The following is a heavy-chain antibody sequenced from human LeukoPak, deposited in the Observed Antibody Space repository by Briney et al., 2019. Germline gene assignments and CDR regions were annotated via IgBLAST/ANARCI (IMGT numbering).Heavy chain of an antibody. D-gene: IGHD4-17*01. V-gene: IGHV3-23*01. CDR2: ISGSGGST. Sequence: GGSLRLSCAASGFTFSSYAMSWVRQAPGKGLEWVSAISGSGGSTCYADSVKGRFTISRDNSKNTLYLQMNSLRAEDTAVYYCAKVIYGDYGSMDVWGQGTTVTVSS. CDR1: GFTFSSYA. J-gene: IGHJ6*02. CDR3: AKVIYGDYGSMDV.